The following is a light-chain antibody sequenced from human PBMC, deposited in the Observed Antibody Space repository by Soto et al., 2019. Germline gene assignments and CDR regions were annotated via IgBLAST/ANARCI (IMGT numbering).Light chain of an antibody. CDR3: SAYTSSLTRYV. J-gene: IGLJ1*01. V-gene: IGLV2-14*01. CDR2: EVS. CDR1: SSDVGTYNY. Sequence: QSALTQPASVSGSPGQSITISCTGTSSDVGTYNYVSWYQQHSGKAPKLMIYEVSNRPSGVSNRFSGSKSGNTASLTISGLQAEDEADYYCSAYTSSLTRYVFGSGTKVTVL.